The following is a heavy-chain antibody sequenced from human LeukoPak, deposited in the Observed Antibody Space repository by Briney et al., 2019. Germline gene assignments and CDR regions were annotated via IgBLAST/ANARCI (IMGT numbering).Heavy chain of an antibody. CDR2: IRDKANIYIT. V-gene: IGHV3-72*01. Sequence: GGSLRLSCAASGFSFSDHYMGWVRQAPGKGLEWVGRIRDKANIYITDYAASVRGRFTISRDDSKNSLYLQMNSLKTEDTAVYYCAKDRGGGFFDYWGQGALVTVSS. D-gene: IGHD3-16*01. CDR1: GFSFSDHY. J-gene: IGHJ4*02. CDR3: AKDRGGGFFDY.